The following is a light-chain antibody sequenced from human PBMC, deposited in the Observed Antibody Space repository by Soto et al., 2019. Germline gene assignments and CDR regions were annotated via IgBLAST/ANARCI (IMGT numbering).Light chain of an antibody. Sequence: QSVLTQPASVSGSPGQSITISCTGTSSDVGGYNYVSWYQEHPGKAPKLMIYDVSNRPSGVSNRFSGSKSGNTASLTISGLQAEDEADYYCSSYTRDSTYVFGTGTKVTVL. CDR1: SSDVGGYNY. J-gene: IGLJ1*01. CDR2: DVS. V-gene: IGLV2-14*01. CDR3: SSYTRDSTYV.